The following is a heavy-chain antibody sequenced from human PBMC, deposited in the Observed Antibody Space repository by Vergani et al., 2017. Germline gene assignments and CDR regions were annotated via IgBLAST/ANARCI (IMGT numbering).Heavy chain of an antibody. Sequence: QVQLVQSGAEVKKPGSSVKVSCKASGGTFSSYAISWVRQAPGQGLEWMGGIIPIFGTANYAQKFQGRVTITAGESTSTAYMELSSLRSEDTAMYYCARDIAVAGNSPYYFDYWGQGTLVTVSS. V-gene: IGHV1-69*01. CDR3: ARDIAVAGNSPYYFDY. D-gene: IGHD6-19*01. J-gene: IGHJ4*02. CDR2: IIPIFGTA. CDR1: GGTFSSYA.